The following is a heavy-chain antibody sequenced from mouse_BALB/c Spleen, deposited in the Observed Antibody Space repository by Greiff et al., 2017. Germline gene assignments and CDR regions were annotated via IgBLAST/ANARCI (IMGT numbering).Heavy chain of an antibody. D-gene: IGHD2-13*01. CDR3: TRGDYGDSMDY. Sequence: EVQLQQSGTVLARPGASVKMSCTASGYTFTSYWMHWVNQRPGQGLEWIGAIYPGNSDTSYNQKFKGKAKLTAVTSTSTAYMELSSLTNEDSAVYYCTRGDYGDSMDYWGQGTSVTVSS. V-gene: IGHV1-5*01. J-gene: IGHJ4*01. CDR1: GYTFTSYW. CDR2: IYPGNSDT.